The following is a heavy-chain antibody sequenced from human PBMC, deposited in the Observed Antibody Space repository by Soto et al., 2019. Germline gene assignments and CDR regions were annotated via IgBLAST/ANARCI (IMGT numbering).Heavy chain of an antibody. Sequence: QVQLQQWGAGLLKPSETLSLTCAVYGGSFSGYYWSWIRQPPGKGLEWIGEINHSGSTNYNPSLKSRVTISVDTSKTQLSLKLSSVTAADTAVYYCARGLKVVVAATPRWFDPWGQGTLVTVSS. CDR3: ARGLKVVVAATPRWFDP. J-gene: IGHJ5*02. D-gene: IGHD2-15*01. V-gene: IGHV4-34*01. CDR2: INHSGST. CDR1: GGSFSGYY.